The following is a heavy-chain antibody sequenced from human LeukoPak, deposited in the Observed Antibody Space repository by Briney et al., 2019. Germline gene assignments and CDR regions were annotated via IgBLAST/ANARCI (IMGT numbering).Heavy chain of an antibody. J-gene: IGHJ4*02. V-gene: IGHV4-59*01. D-gene: IGHD3/OR15-3a*01. CDR1: GGSISSYY. CDR2: IYYSGST. CDR3: ARRTGYYDGFDY. Sequence: SETLSLTCTVSGGSISSYYWSWIRQPPGKGLEWIGYIYYSGSTNHNPSLKSRVTISVDTSKNQFSLKVSSVTAADTAVYYCARRTGYYDGFDYWGQGTLVTVSS.